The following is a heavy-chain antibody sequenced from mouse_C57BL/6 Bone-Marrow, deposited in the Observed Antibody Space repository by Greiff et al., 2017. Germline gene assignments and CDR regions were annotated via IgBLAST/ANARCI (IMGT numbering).Heavy chain of an antibody. J-gene: IGHJ1*03. Sequence: EVKLQESGGGLVKPGGSLKLSCAASGFTFSSYTLSWVRQTPEKRLQWVAAISGGGGNNYYPDSVKGRFTISRDNDKNILYLQMSSLRSEDTALYYCSRQVTTVLATKYFDVWGTGTTVTVSS. D-gene: IGHD1-1*01. CDR1: GFTFSSYT. V-gene: IGHV5-9*01. CDR2: ISGGGGNN. CDR3: SRQVTTVLATKYFDV.